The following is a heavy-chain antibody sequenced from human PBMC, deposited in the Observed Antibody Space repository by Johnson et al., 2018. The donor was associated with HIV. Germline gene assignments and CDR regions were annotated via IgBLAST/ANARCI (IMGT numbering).Heavy chain of an antibody. CDR2: ISRSGSTI. Sequence: HVQLVESGGGLVKPGGSLRLSCAASGFTFSDDYMSWIRQAPGKGLEWVSYISRSGSTITYADSVKGRFTISRDNAKNSLYLQMNSLRAEDTAVYYCARPDSRSARAHDAFDIWGQGTMVTVSS. J-gene: IGHJ3*02. CDR3: ARPDSRSARAHDAFDI. D-gene: IGHD6-6*01. V-gene: IGHV3-11*04. CDR1: GFTFSDDY.